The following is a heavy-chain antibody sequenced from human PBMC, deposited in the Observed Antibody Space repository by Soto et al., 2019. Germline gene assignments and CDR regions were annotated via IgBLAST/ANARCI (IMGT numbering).Heavy chain of an antibody. J-gene: IGHJ5*02. CDR1: GYTFTSYY. Sequence: ASVKVSCKASGYTFTSYYMHWVRQAPGQGLEWMGIINPSGGSTSYAQKYQGRVTMTRDTSTSTVYMELSSLRSEDTAVYYCARAPNWKDGDYWFDPWGQGTLVTVSS. V-gene: IGHV1-46*01. CDR2: INPSGGST. CDR3: ARAPNWKDGDYWFDP. D-gene: IGHD1-20*01.